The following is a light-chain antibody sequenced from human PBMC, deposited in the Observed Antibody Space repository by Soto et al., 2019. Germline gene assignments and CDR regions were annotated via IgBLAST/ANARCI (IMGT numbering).Light chain of an antibody. CDR2: EVI. V-gene: IGLV2-18*02. Sequence: QSVLTQPPSVSGSPGQSVTISCTGTSSDVGSYNRVSWYKQPPGAAPKLVIYEVIHRPSGVPDRFSGSKSGNTASLTISGLPAEDYADFYCYSYTSSSTYVFGTGTTVTVL. CDR1: SSDVGSYNR. J-gene: IGLJ1*01. CDR3: YSYTSSSTYV.